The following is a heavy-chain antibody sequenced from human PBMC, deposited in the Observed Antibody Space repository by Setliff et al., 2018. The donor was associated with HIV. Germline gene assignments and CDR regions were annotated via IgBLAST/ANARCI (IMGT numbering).Heavy chain of an antibody. D-gene: IGHD2-2*01. Sequence: SSETLSLTCTVSGGSISSGSYYWSWIRQPAGQGLEWIGHIHTSGSTKYNPSLKSLVTISADTSKNQFSLTLSSVTPADTAVYYCARHICGTTACYAVDVWGPGTMVTVSS. CDR3: ARHICGTTACYAVDV. J-gene: IGHJ3*01. CDR2: IHTSGST. V-gene: IGHV4-61*09. CDR1: GGSISSGSYY.